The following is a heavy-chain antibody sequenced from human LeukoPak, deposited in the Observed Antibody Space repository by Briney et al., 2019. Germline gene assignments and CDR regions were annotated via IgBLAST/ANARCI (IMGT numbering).Heavy chain of an antibody. J-gene: IGHJ5*02. V-gene: IGHV1-2*02. Sequence: ASVKVSCKASGYTLTDYYIHWVWQAPGQGLEWMGWINTNSGGTIYAQKFQGRVTLTRDTSISTAYMELSRLTSAGTAVYYCARVQTAARRDWFDPGGQGTLVTVSS. CDR2: INTNSGGT. CDR1: GYTLTDYY. CDR3: ARVQTAARRDWFDP. D-gene: IGHD6-6*01.